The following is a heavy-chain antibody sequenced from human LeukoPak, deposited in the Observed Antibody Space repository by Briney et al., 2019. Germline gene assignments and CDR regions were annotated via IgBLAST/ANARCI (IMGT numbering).Heavy chain of an antibody. CDR1: GFTFSSYA. J-gene: IGHJ4*02. D-gene: IGHD4-17*01. Sequence: GGFLRLSCAASGFTFSSYAMSWVRQAPGKGLEWVSAISGSGGSTYYADSVKGRFTISRDNSRNTLYLQMNSLRAEDTAVYYCAKVPYGNYVDYWGQGTLVTVSS. CDR2: ISGSGGST. V-gene: IGHV3-23*01. CDR3: AKVPYGNYVDY.